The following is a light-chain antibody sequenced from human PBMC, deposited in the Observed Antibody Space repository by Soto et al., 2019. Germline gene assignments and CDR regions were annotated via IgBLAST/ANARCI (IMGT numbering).Light chain of an antibody. CDR2: GAF. CDR1: LDINRW. CDR3: QQADSYPIT. J-gene: IGKJ5*01. V-gene: IGKV1-12*01. Sequence: DLQMTQSPSSVSVSVGDRVTITCRASLDINRWLAWYQVRPGKPPKLLIAGAFVLQSGVPSRFSGSVYGTDFALTIDNLQPEDFATYYCQQADSYPITFGQGTRLEI.